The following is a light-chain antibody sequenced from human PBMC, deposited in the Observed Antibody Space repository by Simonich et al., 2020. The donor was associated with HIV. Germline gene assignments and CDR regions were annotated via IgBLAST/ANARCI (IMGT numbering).Light chain of an antibody. Sequence: TLSSGQSRYDIAWHQQQPEKGHRYLMKVDSDGSHSKGDGIPDLFSGSSYGAESYLTISSFQSEDEADYYCQTWGAGAGANWVFGGGTKLTVL. CDR3: QTWGAGAGANWV. CDR2: VDSDGSH. V-gene: IGLV4-69*01. CDR1: SGQSRYD. J-gene: IGLJ3*02.